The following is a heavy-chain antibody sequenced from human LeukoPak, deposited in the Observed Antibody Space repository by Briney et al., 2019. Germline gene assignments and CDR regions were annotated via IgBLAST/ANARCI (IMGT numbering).Heavy chain of an antibody. CDR3: AKRAASGTKHFEF. CDR1: GFTFSSYA. D-gene: IGHD6-13*01. J-gene: IGHJ4*02. V-gene: IGHV3-23*01. Sequence: GGSLRLSCAASGFTFSSYAMSWVRQAPGKGLEWVSAISGSGGSTYYADSVKGRFTISRDNSKNTLYLQMDSLSAEDTAIYYCAKRAASGTKHFEFWGQGTLVTVSS. CDR2: ISGSGGST.